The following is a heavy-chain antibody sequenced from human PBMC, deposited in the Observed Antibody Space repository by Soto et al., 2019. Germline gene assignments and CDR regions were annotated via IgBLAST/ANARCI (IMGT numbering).Heavy chain of an antibody. Sequence: GSLRLSCAASGFTFSSYAMSWVRQAPGKGLEWIGSIYYSGSTYYNPSLKSRVTISVDTSKNQFSLKLSSVTAADTAVYYCAHPAGAAPNPYYYYYYGMDVWGQGTTVT. J-gene: IGHJ6*02. V-gene: IGHV4-59*05. D-gene: IGHD6-6*01. CDR3: AHPAGAAPNPYYYYYYGMDV. CDR2: IYYSGST. CDR1: GFTFSSYA.